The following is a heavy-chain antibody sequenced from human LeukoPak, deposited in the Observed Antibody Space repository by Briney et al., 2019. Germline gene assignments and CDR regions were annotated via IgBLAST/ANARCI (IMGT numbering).Heavy chain of an antibody. CDR2: INPDASST. D-gene: IGHD3-10*01. V-gene: IGHV3-74*01. J-gene: IGHJ4*02. CDR1: GFTFSSSW. CDR3: VRAPLGQFSND. Sequence: GGSLRLSCAASGFTFSSSWMHWVRQAPGKGLVWVSRINPDASSTDYADSVKGRFTISRDNGKNTLSLQMNNLRDEDTAVYYCVRAPLGQFSNDWGQGTLVTVSS.